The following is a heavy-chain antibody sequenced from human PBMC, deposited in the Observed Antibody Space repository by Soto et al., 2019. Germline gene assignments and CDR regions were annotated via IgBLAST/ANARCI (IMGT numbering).Heavy chain of an antibody. Sequence: SETLSLTCTVSGGSISSGGHYWGWFRQPPGKGLEWIGNIYYRGSTYYNPSLRSRVTISVDTSKNQFSLKVTSLTVADKAVYYCARHRDTSSRYLLPDYWGQGILVTVSS. J-gene: IGHJ4*02. CDR1: GGSISSGGHY. D-gene: IGHD6-13*01. CDR3: ARHRDTSSRYLLPDY. V-gene: IGHV4-39*01. CDR2: IYYRGST.